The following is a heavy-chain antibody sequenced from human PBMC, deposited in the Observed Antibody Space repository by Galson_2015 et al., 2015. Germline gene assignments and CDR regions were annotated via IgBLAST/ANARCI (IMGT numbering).Heavy chain of an antibody. CDR3: ASTYSSSSGTRDYYYYYGMDV. D-gene: IGHD6-6*01. V-gene: IGHV6-1*01. CDR2: TYYRSKWYN. Sequence: CAISGDSVSSNSAAWNWIRQSPSRGLEWLGRTYYRSKWYNDYAVSVKSRITINPDTSKNQFSLQLNSVTPEDTAVYYCASTYSSSSGTRDYYYYYGMDVWGQGTTVTVSS. CDR1: GDSVSSNSAA. J-gene: IGHJ6*02.